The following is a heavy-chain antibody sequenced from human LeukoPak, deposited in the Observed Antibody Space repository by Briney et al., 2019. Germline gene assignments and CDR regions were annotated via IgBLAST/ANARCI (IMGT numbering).Heavy chain of an antibody. CDR1: GGFIISGYYY. V-gene: IGHV4-30-4*01. D-gene: IGHD3-10*01. CDR2: IYYSGRT. Sequence: PSGTLPLTCTVSGGFIISGYYYWSGIPQPPEKRLEWIGYIYYSGRTYYNPSLKSRVTISVDTSKNQFSLKLSSVTAADTAVYYCARAGYGSGSYYPDYWGQGTLVTVSS. CDR3: ARAGYGSGSYYPDY. J-gene: IGHJ4*02.